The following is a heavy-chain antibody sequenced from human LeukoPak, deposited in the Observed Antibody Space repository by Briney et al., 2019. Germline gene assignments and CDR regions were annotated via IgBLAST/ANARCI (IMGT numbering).Heavy chain of an antibody. V-gene: IGHV1-69*13. J-gene: IGHJ6*02. D-gene: IGHD6-19*01. CDR3: AREHYGLVDSPKAGDYYGMDV. CDR2: IIPIFGTA. Sequence: GASVKVSCKASGGTFSSYAISWVRQAPGQGLEWMGGIIPIFGTANYAQKSQGRVTITADESTSTAYMELSSLRSEDTAVYYCAREHYGLVDSPKAGDYYGMDVWGQGTTVTVSS. CDR1: GGTFSSYA.